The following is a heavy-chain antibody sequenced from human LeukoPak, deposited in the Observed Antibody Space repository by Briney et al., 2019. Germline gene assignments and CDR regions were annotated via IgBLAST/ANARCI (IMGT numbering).Heavy chain of an antibody. V-gene: IGHV3-53*01. J-gene: IGHJ4*02. CDR3: ARDPGGSYYGSSGFDY. CDR2: IYSGGST. D-gene: IGHD1-26*01. Sequence: GGSLRLSCAASGFTVSSNYMSWVRQAPGKGLEWVSVIYSGGSTYYADSVKGRFTISRDNSKNTLYLQMNSLRAEDAAVYCCARDPGGSYYGSSGFDYWGQGTLVTVSS. CDR1: GFTVSSNY.